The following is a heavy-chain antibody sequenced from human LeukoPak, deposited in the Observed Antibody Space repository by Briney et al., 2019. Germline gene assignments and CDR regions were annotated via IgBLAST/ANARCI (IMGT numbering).Heavy chain of an antibody. Sequence: SVKVSCKASEGTFSSYAISWVRQAPGQGLEWMGRIIPIFGTANYAQKFQGRVTITTDESTSTAYMELSSLRSEDTAVYYCARDGQEYSSSSFWFDPWGQGTLVTVSS. CDR3: ARDGQEYSSSSFWFDP. D-gene: IGHD6-6*01. CDR2: IIPIFGTA. V-gene: IGHV1-69*05. CDR1: EGTFSSYA. J-gene: IGHJ5*02.